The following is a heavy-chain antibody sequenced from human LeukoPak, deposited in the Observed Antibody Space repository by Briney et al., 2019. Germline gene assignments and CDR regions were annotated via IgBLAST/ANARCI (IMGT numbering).Heavy chain of an antibody. J-gene: IGHJ6*02. CDR1: GFTISNYW. CDR3: ARGPVMDV. D-gene: IGHD2-2*01. V-gene: IGHV3-7*01. CDR2: IKQDGSEK. Sequence: GGSLRLSCAASGFTISNYWMSWVRQAPGKGLEWVANIKQDGSEKNYVDSVKGRFTISSDNTNNSLYLQMNSLRAEDTAVYYCARGPVMDVWGQGTTVTVSS.